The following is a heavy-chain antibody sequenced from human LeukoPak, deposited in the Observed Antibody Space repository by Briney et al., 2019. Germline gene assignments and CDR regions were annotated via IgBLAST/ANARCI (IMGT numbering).Heavy chain of an antibody. CDR2: MYYSGST. D-gene: IGHD3-3*01. CDR1: YGSLSNYY. J-gene: IGHJ3*02. Sequence: SETLSLTCTVSYGSLSNYYWSWIRQPPGKGLEWIGYMYYSGSTNYNPSFESRVTISVDTSKNQFSLKLSSVTAADTAVYYCARGLRRGAFDIWGQGTMVTVSS. V-gene: IGHV4-59*12. CDR3: ARGLRRGAFDI.